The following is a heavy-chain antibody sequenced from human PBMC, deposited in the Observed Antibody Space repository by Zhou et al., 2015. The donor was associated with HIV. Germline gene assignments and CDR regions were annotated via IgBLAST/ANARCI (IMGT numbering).Heavy chain of an antibody. V-gene: IGHV3-72*01. D-gene: IGHD5-12*01. Sequence: EVQLVESGGGLVQPGGSLRLSCAASGFTFSDHYMDWVRQAPGKGLEWVGRTRNKANSYTTEYAASVKGRFTISRDDSKSSLYLQMNSLKTEDTAVYYCARAGYTRGFDYWGQGTLVTVSS. CDR2: TRNKANSYTT. CDR3: ARAGYTRGFDY. CDR1: GFTFSDHY. J-gene: IGHJ4*02.